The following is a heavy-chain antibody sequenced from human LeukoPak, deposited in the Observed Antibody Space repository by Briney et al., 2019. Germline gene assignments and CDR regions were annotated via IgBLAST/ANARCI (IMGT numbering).Heavy chain of an antibody. V-gene: IGHV4-31*03. CDR2: IYYSGST. Sequence: PSETLSLTCTVSGGSISSGGYYWSWIRQHPGKGLEWIGYIYYSGSTYYNPSLKSRVTISVDTSENQFSLKLSSVTAADTAVYYCASWTSYGSSWFDPWGQGTLVTVSS. CDR1: GGSISSGGYY. D-gene: IGHD5-24*01. CDR3: ASWTSYGSSWFDP. J-gene: IGHJ5*02.